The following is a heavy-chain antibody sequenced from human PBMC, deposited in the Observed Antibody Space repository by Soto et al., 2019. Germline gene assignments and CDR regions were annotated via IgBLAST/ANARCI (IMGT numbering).Heavy chain of an antibody. Sequence: GGSLRLSCAASGFTFSSYWMHWVRQAPGKGLVWVSRINSDGSSTSYADSVKGRFTISRDNAKNTLYLQMNSLRAEDTAVYYCARDYCSGGSCYSWTVSPWFDPWGQGTLVTVSS. V-gene: IGHV3-74*01. D-gene: IGHD2-15*01. CDR1: GFTFSSYW. J-gene: IGHJ5*02. CDR3: ARDYCSGGSCYSWTVSPWFDP. CDR2: INSDGSST.